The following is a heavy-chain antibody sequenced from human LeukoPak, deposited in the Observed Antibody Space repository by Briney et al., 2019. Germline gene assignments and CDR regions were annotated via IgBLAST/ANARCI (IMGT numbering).Heavy chain of an antibody. D-gene: IGHD6-25*01. CDR2: INPSGGST. Sequence: ASVKVSCKASGYTFTSYYMHWVRQAPGQGLEWMGIINPSGGSTSYAQKFQGRVTMTRDTSTSTVHMELSSLRSEDTAVYYCARVAVRGQRLAHYYYYGMDVWGQGTTVTVSS. CDR1: GYTFTSYY. J-gene: IGHJ6*02. V-gene: IGHV1-46*01. CDR3: ARVAVRGQRLAHYYYYGMDV.